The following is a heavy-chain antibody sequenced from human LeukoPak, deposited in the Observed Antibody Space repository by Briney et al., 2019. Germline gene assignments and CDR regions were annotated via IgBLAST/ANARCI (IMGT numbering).Heavy chain of an antibody. CDR3: ARGFNDDFWSGYSPNPYFDY. Sequence: SETLSLTCTVSGGPISSYYWSWIRQPPGKGLEWIGYIYYSGSTNYNPSLKSRVTISVDTSKNQFSLKLSSVTAADTAVYYCARGFNDDFWSGYSPNPYFDYWGQGTLVTVSS. J-gene: IGHJ4*02. CDR2: IYYSGST. D-gene: IGHD3-3*01. CDR1: GGPISSYY. V-gene: IGHV4-59*01.